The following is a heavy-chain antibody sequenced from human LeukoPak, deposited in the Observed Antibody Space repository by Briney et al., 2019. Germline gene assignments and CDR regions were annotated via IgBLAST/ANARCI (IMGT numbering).Heavy chain of an antibody. V-gene: IGHV1-18*01. CDR1: GYTFTSYG. D-gene: IGHD6-19*01. J-gene: IGHJ4*02. Sequence: ASVKVSCKASGYTFTSYGISWVRQAPGQGLEWMGWISAYNGNTNYAQKLQGRVTMTTDTSTSTAYMELNSLRSEDTAVYYCARDKIAVAGTTAPFDYWGQGTLVTVSS. CDR2: ISAYNGNT. CDR3: ARDKIAVAGTTAPFDY.